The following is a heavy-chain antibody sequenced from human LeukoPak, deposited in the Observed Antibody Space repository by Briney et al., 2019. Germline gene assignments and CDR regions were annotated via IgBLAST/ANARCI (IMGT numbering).Heavy chain of an antibody. V-gene: IGHV1-3*01. CDR1: GYTFTSYA. Sequence: GASVKVSCKASGYTFTSYAMHWVRQAPGQRREWMGWINAGNGDTKYSQKFQGRVTITRDTSASTAYMELSSLRSEDTAVYYCASAPGIVGATFFDYWGQGTLVTVSS. J-gene: IGHJ4*02. CDR2: INAGNGDT. CDR3: ASAPGIVGATFFDY. D-gene: IGHD1-26*01.